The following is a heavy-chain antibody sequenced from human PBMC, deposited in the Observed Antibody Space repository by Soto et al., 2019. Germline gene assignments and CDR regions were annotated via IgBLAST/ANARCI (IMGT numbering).Heavy chain of an antibody. CDR1: GGTFSSYA. CDR2: ITPIFGTA. J-gene: IGHJ6*02. V-gene: IGHV1-69*12. D-gene: IGHD1-7*01. CDR3: AGPPELTRIYYYYGMDV. Sequence: QVQLVQSGAEVKKPGSSVKVSCKASGGTFSSYAISWVRQAPGQGLEWMGGITPIFGTANYAQKFQGRVTITADXSXSXXYMELSSLRSEDTAVYYCAGPPELTRIYYYYGMDVWGQGTTVTVSS.